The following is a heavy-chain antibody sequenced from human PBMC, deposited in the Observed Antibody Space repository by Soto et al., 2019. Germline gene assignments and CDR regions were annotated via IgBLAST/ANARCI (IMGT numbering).Heavy chain of an antibody. CDR2: IIPIFGTA. CDR1: GGTFSSYA. CDR3: AKANVMVVAGSTFDY. V-gene: IGHV1-69*13. D-gene: IGHD6-19*01. Sequence: SVKVSGKASGGTFSSYAISWVRQAPGQGLEWMGGIIPIFGTANYVQKFQGRVTITADESTSTAYMELSSLRSEDTAVYYCAKANVMVVAGSTFDYWGHGTLVTVSS. J-gene: IGHJ4*01.